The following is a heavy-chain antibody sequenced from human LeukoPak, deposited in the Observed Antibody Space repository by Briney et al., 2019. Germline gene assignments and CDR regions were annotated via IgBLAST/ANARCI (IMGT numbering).Heavy chain of an antibody. CDR3: AKEGAYCGRDCSGVFDY. J-gene: IGHJ4*02. V-gene: IGHV3-23*01. Sequence: GGSLSLSCAASGFPFINYAVAWVRQAPGKGLEWVSVISDRGGTTYYADSVKGRFTISRDNSRNTLYLQMNSLRAEDTAVYYCAKEGAYCGRDCSGVFDYWGQGTQVTVSS. CDR1: GFPFINYA. CDR2: ISDRGGTT. D-gene: IGHD2-21*02.